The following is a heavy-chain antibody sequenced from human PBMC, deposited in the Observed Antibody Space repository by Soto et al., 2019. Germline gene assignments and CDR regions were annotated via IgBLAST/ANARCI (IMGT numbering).Heavy chain of an antibody. V-gene: IGHV1-58*01. CDR1: GFTFTSSA. D-gene: IGHD4-4*01. J-gene: IGHJ6*02. CDR3: AADSTLQYYYNYGLDV. Sequence: SAKVSCKASGFTFTSSAVHWVRQAREQRLEWIGWIVVGSGNTYYARKFQERATITTDMSTSTADMQLTSLRSQDTAVYYCAADSTLQYYYNYGLDVWGQGTTVTVSS. CDR2: IVVGSGNT.